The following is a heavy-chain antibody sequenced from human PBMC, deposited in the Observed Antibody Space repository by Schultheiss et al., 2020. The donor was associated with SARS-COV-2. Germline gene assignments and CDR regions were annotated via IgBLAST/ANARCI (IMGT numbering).Heavy chain of an antibody. D-gene: IGHD1-14*01. Sequence: SETLSLTCTVSGGSISSGSYYWSWIRQPPGKGLEWIGYIYHSGSTYYNPSLKSRVTISVDRSKNQFSLKLSSVTAADTAVYYCASSRSYGTDGDYWGQGTLVTVSS. CDR1: GGSISSGSYY. CDR2: IYHSGST. CDR3: ASSRSYGTDGDY. J-gene: IGHJ4*02. V-gene: IGHV4-30-2*01.